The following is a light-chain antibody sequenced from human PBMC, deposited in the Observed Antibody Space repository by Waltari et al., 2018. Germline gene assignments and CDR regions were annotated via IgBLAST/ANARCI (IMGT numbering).Light chain of an antibody. V-gene: IGKV4-1*01. CDR3: HQHHTAPLT. CDR2: WAS. J-gene: IGKJ4*01. Sequence: DIVITQSPDSLAVSLGERAPINCKCSQNLLASSDNKHYLAWYQQKPGQSPKLLIYWASTRASGVPDRFSGSGSRTDFTLTSTSLQAEDVAVYYCHQHHTAPLTCGGGTKVGIK. CDR1: QNLLASSDNKHY.